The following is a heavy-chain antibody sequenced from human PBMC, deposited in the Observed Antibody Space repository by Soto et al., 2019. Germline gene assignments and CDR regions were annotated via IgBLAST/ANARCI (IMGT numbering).Heavy chain of an antibody. D-gene: IGHD2-2*02. V-gene: IGHV1-69*01. CDR3: ARVVGYCSSTSCYIGWFDP. J-gene: IGHJ5*02. CDR1: GGTFSSYA. CDR2: IIPIFGTA. Sequence: QVQLVQSGAEVKKPGSSVKVSCKASGGTFSSYAISWVRQAPGQGLEWMGGIIPIFGTANYAQKFQGRVTITADESTSTAYMELSSLRSEDTAVYYCARVVGYCSSTSCYIGWFDPWGQGTLVTVSS.